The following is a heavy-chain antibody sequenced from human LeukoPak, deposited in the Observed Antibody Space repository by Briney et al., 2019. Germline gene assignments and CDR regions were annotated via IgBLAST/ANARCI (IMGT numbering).Heavy chain of an antibody. V-gene: IGHV3-48*01. D-gene: IGHD1-1*01. CDR3: ARDRRYASFDN. J-gene: IGHJ4*02. CDR2: ISSSSSTI. CDR1: GFTFSSYS. Sequence: GGSLRLSCAASGFTFSSYSMNWVRQAPGKGLEWVSYISSSSSTIYYADSVKGRFTISRDNAKNSLYLQMNSLRAEDTALYYCARDRRYASFDNWGQGTLVTVSS.